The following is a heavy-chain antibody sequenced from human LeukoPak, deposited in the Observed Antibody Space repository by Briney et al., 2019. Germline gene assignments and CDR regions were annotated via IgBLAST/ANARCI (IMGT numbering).Heavy chain of an antibody. J-gene: IGHJ5*02. D-gene: IGHD3-10*01. CDR1: GYTFTGYY. CDR2: INPNSGGT. Sequence: ASVKVSCKASGYTFTGYYMHWVRQAPGQGLEWMGWINPNSGGTNYAQKLQGRVTMTRDTSISTAYMELSRLRSDDTAVYYCARYPITMVRGVIISHQNWFDPWGQGTLVTVSS. CDR3: ARYPITMVRGVIISHQNWFDP. V-gene: IGHV1-2*02.